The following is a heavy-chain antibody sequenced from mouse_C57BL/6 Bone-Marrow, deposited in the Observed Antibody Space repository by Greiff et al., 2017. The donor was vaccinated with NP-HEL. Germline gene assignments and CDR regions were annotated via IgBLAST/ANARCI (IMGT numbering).Heavy chain of an antibody. CDR3: ARRGDSPSMEY. J-gene: IGHJ4*01. V-gene: IGHV1-18*01. CDR1: GYTFTDYN. Sequence: VQLQQSGPELVKPGASVKIPCTASGYTFTDYNMDWVKQSPGKSLEWLGDINPNNGGTFYNQKFKGKATLTVDKSSSTAYMELSSLTSEDTTVYYCARRGDSPSMEYWGQGTSVTVSS. CDR2: INPNNGGT.